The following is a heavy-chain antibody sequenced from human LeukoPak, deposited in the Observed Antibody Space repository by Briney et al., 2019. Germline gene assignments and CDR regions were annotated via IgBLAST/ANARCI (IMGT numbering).Heavy chain of an antibody. V-gene: IGHV3-30*02. Sequence: GGSLRLSCAASGSTFSSYDMHWVRQAPGKGLEWVAFIRYDGSNKYYADSVKGRFTIFRGNSKNTLYLQMTSLRAEDTALYYCAKSLGFDSSGPPYDWGQGTLVTVSS. CDR3: AKSLGFDSSGPPYD. D-gene: IGHD3-22*01. CDR2: IRYDGSNK. CDR1: GSTFSSYD. J-gene: IGHJ4*02.